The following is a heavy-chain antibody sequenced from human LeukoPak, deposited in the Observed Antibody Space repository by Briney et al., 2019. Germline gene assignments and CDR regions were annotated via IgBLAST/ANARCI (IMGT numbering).Heavy chain of an antibody. CDR1: GVTFSSYV. J-gene: IGHJ4*02. CDR3: ARVRANKRHLDY. CDR2: INHSGST. V-gene: IGHV4-34*01. Sequence: GSLRLSCEASGVTFSSYVMSWVRQPPGKGLEWIGEINHSGSTNYNPSLKSRVTISVDTSKNQFSLKLSSVTAADTAVYYCARVRANKRHLDYWGQGTLVTVSS.